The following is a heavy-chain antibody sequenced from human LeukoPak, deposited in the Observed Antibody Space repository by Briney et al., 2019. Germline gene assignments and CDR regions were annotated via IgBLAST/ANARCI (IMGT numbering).Heavy chain of an antibody. V-gene: IGHV1-46*01. J-gene: IGHJ4*02. CDR2: INPSGGST. D-gene: IGHD6-6*01. CDR1: GYTFTSYY. Sequence: ASVTVSCKASGYTFTSYYMHWVRQAPGQGLEWMGIINPSGGSTIYVQKFQGRVTMTRDMSTSTVYMELSSLRSEDTAVYYCARVVGSSSGIDYWGQGTLVTVSS. CDR3: ARVVGSSSGIDY.